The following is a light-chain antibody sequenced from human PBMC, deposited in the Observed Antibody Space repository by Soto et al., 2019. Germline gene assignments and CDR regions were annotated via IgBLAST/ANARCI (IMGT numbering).Light chain of an antibody. Sequence: QSVLTQPPSASGSPGQSVTISCTGTSSDVGGYNYVSWYQQHPGKAPKLMIYEDSKRPSGVPDRFSGSKSVNTASLTVSGLQAEDEADYYCSSYAGSNKVVFGGGTKLTVL. CDR2: EDS. CDR1: SSDVGGYNY. CDR3: SSYAGSNKVV. V-gene: IGLV2-8*01. J-gene: IGLJ2*01.